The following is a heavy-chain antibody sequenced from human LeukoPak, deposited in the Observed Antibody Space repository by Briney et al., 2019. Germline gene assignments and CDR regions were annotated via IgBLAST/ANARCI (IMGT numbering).Heavy chain of an antibody. Sequence: PSETLSLTCTVSGGSISSYYWSCIRQPPGKGLEWIGYIYYSGSTNYNPSLKSRVTISVDTSKNQFSLKLSSVTAADTAVYYCARSAAAGTVFDYWGQGTLVTVSS. J-gene: IGHJ4*02. V-gene: IGHV4-59*08. CDR3: ARSAAAGTVFDY. CDR2: IYYSGST. CDR1: GGSISSYY. D-gene: IGHD6-13*01.